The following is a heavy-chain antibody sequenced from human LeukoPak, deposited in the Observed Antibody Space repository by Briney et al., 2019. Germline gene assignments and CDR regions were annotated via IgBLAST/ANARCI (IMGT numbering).Heavy chain of an antibody. Sequence: SETLSLTCTVSGYSISSGYYWGWIRQPPGKGLEWIGSIYHSGSTYYNPSLKSRVTISVDTSKNQFSLKLSSVTAADTAVYYCARDLQQLVPNNWFDPWGQGTLVTVSS. J-gene: IGHJ5*02. CDR3: ARDLQQLVPNNWFDP. D-gene: IGHD6-13*01. V-gene: IGHV4-38-2*02. CDR2: IYHSGST. CDR1: GYSISSGYY.